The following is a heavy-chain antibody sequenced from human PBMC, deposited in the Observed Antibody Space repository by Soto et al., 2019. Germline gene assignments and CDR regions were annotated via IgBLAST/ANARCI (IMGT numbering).Heavy chain of an antibody. CDR1: GFIFNKYA. Sequence: GGSLRLSCAASGFIFNKYAMSWVRQAPGKGLEWVSGISASGGRTVYSDSVKGRFTISRDVSEKTMSLQMNSLRVEDTAIYFCAKDQNGDYIGGFEFGGQGTMVTVSS. J-gene: IGHJ3*01. CDR3: AKDQNGDYIGGFEF. V-gene: IGHV3-23*01. D-gene: IGHD4-17*01. CDR2: ISASGGRT.